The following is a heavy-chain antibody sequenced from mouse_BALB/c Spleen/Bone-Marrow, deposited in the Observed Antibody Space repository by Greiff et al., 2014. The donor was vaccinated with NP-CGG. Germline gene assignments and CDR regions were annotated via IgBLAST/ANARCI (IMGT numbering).Heavy chain of an antibody. CDR3: ARDRGLLRFDY. V-gene: IGHV7-3*02. J-gene: IGHJ2*01. Sequence: EVKLVESGGGLVQPGGSLRLSCATSGFTFTDCYMSWVRQPPGKALEWLGFIRNKANGYTTEYSASVKGRFTISRDNSQSILYLQMNTLRAEDSATYYCARDRGLLRFDYWGQGTTLTVSS. D-gene: IGHD2-3*01. CDR1: GFTFTDCY. CDR2: IRNKANGYTT.